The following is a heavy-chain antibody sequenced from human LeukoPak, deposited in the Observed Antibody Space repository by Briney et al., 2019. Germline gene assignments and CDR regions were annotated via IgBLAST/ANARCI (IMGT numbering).Heavy chain of an antibody. D-gene: IGHD1-14*01. CDR2: ICTSGST. V-gene: IGHV4-4*07. CDR3: ARASEDYYYYYMDV. J-gene: IGHJ6*03. CDR1: GGSISSYY. Sequence: SETLSLTCTVSGGSISSYYWSWIRQPAGKGLEWIGRICTSGSTNYNPSLKSRVTMSVDTSKNHFSLKLSSVTAADTAVYYCARASEDYYYYYMDVWGKGTTVTISS.